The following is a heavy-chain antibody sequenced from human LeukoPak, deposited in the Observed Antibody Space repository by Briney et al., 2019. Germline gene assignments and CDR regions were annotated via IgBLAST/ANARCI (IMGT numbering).Heavy chain of an antibody. J-gene: IGHJ4*02. Sequence: ARGSLRLSCAASGFTFSNYWMHWVRQAPGKGLVWVSRLNADGNSITYADSVRGRFTISRDNAKNSLYLQMNSLRAEDTAVYYCARLREIPVFGVVTKSTSYFDYWGQGTLVTVSS. CDR3: ARLREIPVFGVVTKSTSYFDY. CDR1: GFTFSNYW. CDR2: LNADGNSI. V-gene: IGHV3-74*01. D-gene: IGHD3-3*01.